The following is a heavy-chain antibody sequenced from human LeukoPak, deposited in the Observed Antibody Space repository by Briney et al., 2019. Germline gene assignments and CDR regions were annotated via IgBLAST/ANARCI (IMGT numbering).Heavy chain of an antibody. J-gene: IGHJ4*02. D-gene: IGHD6-13*01. CDR1: GFIFSTYS. V-gene: IGHV3-48*01. Sequence: GGSLRLSCAASGFIFSTYSMNWVGQAPGKGLEWVSYISSGTTIYYADSVKGRFTISRDNAKNSLYLQMNSLRAEDTAVYYCARVGGSSRAYYFDYWGQGTLVTVSS. CDR3: ARVGGSSRAYYFDY. CDR2: ISSGTTI.